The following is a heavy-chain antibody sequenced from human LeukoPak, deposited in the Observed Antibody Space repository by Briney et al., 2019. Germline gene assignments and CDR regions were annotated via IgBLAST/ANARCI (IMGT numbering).Heavy chain of an antibody. CDR1: GFSVSSNY. CDR2: LYGGGSA. D-gene: IGHD6-19*01. Sequence: GGSLRLSCAASGFSVSSNYMSWVRQAPGKGLEWVSVLYGGGSAYYPDSVKGRFTISRDNSKNTLYLQMNSLRAEDTAVYYCARNAYSSGWCGYFQHWGQGTLVTVSS. V-gene: IGHV3-66*01. CDR3: ARNAYSSGWCGYFQH. J-gene: IGHJ1*01.